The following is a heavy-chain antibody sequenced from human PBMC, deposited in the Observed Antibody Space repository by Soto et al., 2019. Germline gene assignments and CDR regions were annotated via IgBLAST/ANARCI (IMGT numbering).Heavy chain of an antibody. Sequence: QVQLQESGPGLVKPSQTLSLTCTVSGGSISSGGYYWSWIRQHPGKGLEWIGYIYYSGSTYYNPSLKSRVTISVDTSKNQFSLKLSSVTAADTAVYYCAREEGGSTNSGYWFDPWGQGTLVTVSS. D-gene: IGHD6-13*01. CDR1: GGSISSGGYY. CDR3: AREEGGSTNSGYWFDP. J-gene: IGHJ5*02. V-gene: IGHV4-31*03. CDR2: IYYSGST.